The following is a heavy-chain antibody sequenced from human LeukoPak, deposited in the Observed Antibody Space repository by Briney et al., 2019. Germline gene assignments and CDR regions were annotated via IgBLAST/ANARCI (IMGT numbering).Heavy chain of an antibody. D-gene: IGHD1-1*01. Sequence: QAGGSLRLSCVASGFSFSSYWMTWVRQAPGKGLELVANIEQDGSDEYYVASVKGRFTISRDNAKNSLFLQMNSLRAEDTAVYYCARGGTGTILLDYWGQGTLVTVSS. J-gene: IGHJ4*02. CDR3: ARGGTGTILLDY. V-gene: IGHV3-7*01. CDR1: GFSFSSYW. CDR2: IEQDGSDE.